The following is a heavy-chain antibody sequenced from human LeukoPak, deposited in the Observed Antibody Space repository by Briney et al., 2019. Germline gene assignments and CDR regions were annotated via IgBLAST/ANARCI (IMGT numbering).Heavy chain of an antibody. Sequence: SETLSLTCAVYGGSFSDYDWSWIRQPPGKGLEWIGEISHSGTTNCDPSLKSRISMSIDTSRSQFSLNLRSVTAADTAFYYCARATRPRGDFDYWGQGTLVTVSS. CDR2: ISHSGTT. V-gene: IGHV4-34*10. D-gene: IGHD6-6*01. CDR1: GGSFSDYD. CDR3: ARATRPRGDFDY. J-gene: IGHJ4*02.